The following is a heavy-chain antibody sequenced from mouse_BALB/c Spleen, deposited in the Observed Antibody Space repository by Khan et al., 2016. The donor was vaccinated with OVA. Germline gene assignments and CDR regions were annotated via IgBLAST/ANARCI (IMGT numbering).Heavy chain of an antibody. CDR2: IWAGGST. Sequence: QVQLKESGPGLVAPSQTLSITCTVSGFSLSNYGVHWVRQPPGKGLEWLGVIWAGGSTNHNSALMSRLTISKDNSKSQVFLKMNSLQTKDTAMYYCARAFYNGAWFAYWGQGTLVTVSA. CDR3: ARAFYNGAWFAY. J-gene: IGHJ3*01. D-gene: IGHD1-3*01. CDR1: GFSLSNYG. V-gene: IGHV2-9*02.